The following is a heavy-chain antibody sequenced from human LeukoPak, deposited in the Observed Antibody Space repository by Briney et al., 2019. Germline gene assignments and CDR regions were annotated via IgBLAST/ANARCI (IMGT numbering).Heavy chain of an antibody. Sequence: QCGGSLRLSCAASGFTFSSYGMHWVRQAPGKGLEWVAVISYDGSNKYYADSVKGRFTISRDNSKNTLYLQMNSLRAEDTAVYYCAKARSRYSSGWYSFDYWGQGTLVTVSS. V-gene: IGHV3-30*18. CDR3: AKARSRYSSGWYSFDY. J-gene: IGHJ4*02. D-gene: IGHD6-19*01. CDR2: ISYDGSNK. CDR1: GFTFSSYG.